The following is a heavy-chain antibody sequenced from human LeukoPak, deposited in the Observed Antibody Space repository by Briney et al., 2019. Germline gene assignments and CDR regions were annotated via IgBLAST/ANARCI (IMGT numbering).Heavy chain of an antibody. CDR2: IYYSGST. D-gene: IGHD6-13*01. Sequence: SETLSLTCTVSGGSISSSSYYWGWIRRPPGKGLEWIGSIYYSGSTNYNPSLKSQVTISVDTSKNQFSLKLSSVTAADTAVYYCARRWCSSSWYFYYYYYMDVWGKGTTVTVSS. J-gene: IGHJ6*03. CDR3: ARRWCSSSWYFYYYYYMDV. V-gene: IGHV4-39*07. CDR1: GGSISSSSYY.